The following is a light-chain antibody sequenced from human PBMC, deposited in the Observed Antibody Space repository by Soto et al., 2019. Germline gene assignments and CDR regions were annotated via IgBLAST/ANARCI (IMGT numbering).Light chain of an antibody. CDR2: EVA. CDR1: NSDIGFYNY. CDR3: SSYTSSSPLYV. V-gene: IGLV2-14*01. J-gene: IGLJ1*01. Sequence: QSALTQPASVSLSPGQSITISCTGTNSDIGFYNYVSWYQQHPGEAPKLIIYEVAKRPSGVSSRFSGSKSGNTASLTISGLQAEDEADYHCSSYTSSSPLYVFGTGTKVTVL.